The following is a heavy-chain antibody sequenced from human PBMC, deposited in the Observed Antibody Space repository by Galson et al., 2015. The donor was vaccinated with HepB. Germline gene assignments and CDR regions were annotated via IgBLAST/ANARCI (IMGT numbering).Heavy chain of an antibody. CDR3: ARVPALSSSSLHPGKHFDP. Sequence: SVKVSCKASGGTFSSYAISWVRQTPGQGLEWMGGIIPIFGTANYAQKFQGRVTITADKSTSTAYMELSSLRSEDTAVYYCARVPALSSSSLHPGKHFDPWGQGTLVTVSS. J-gene: IGHJ5*02. CDR2: IIPIFGTA. D-gene: IGHD6-6*01. CDR1: GGTFSSYA. V-gene: IGHV1-69*06.